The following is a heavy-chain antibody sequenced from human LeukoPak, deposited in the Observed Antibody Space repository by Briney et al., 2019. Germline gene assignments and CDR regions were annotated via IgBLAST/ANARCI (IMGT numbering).Heavy chain of an antibody. J-gene: IGHJ3*02. CDR1: GCTFSSYA. CDR3: AAFALNYDSSGYSDAFDI. D-gene: IGHD3-22*01. V-gene: IGHV3-23*01. Sequence: GGSLRLSCAASGCTFSSYALSWVRQAPGKGLEWVSAISDIGGSTYYADSVKGRFIISRDNSKNTLYLQMNSLRAEDTAVYYCAAFALNYDSSGYSDAFDIWGQGTMVTVSS. CDR2: ISDIGGST.